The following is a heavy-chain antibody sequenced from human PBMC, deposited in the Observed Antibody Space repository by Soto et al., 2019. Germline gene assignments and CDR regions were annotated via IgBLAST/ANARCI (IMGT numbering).Heavy chain of an antibody. J-gene: IGHJ3*02. Sequence: PSETLSLTCTVSGGSISSSSYYWGWIRQPPGKGLEWIGSIYYSGSTYYNPSLKGRVTISVDTSKNQFSLKLSSVTAADTAVYYCARRGDYGDDAFDIWGQGTMVTVSS. CDR3: ARRGDYGDDAFDI. CDR1: GGSISSSSYY. D-gene: IGHD4-17*01. CDR2: IYYSGST. V-gene: IGHV4-39*01.